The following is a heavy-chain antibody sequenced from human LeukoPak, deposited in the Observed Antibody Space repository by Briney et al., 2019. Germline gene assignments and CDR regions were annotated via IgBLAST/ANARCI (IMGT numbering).Heavy chain of an antibody. J-gene: IGHJ4*02. Sequence: SLRLSCAASGFTFDDYAMHWVRQAPGKGLEWVSGISWNSGSIGYEDSVKGRFTISRDNAKNSLYLQMSSLRAEDTALYYCANTDYWGQGTLVTVSS. CDR2: ISWNSGSI. CDR3: ANTDY. V-gene: IGHV3-9*01. CDR1: GFTFDDYA.